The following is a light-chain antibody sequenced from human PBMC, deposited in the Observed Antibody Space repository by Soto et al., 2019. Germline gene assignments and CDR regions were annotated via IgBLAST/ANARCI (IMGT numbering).Light chain of an antibody. CDR3: SSYTTSGTGV. V-gene: IGLV2-14*01. Sequence: QSVLTQPASVSGSPGQSITISCTGSSSDVGGYHYVSWFQQHPGKAPKLMIYDVSNRPSGVSNRFSGSKSGNTASLTISGLQAEDEADYYCSSYTTSGTGVFGGGTKLTVL. CDR1: SSDVGGYHY. CDR2: DVS. J-gene: IGLJ3*02.